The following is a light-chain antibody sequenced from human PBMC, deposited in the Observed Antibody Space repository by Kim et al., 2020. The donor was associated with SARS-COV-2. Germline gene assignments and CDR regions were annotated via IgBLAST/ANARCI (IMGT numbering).Light chain of an antibody. J-gene: IGKJ1*01. Sequence: EIVMTQSPPTLSVSPGERVTLSCRASQSVVSSLAWYQQKRGQAPRLLIYGASTRAADIPARFSGSGSGTAFTLTISSLQSEDFAVYYCLQYNNWPRTFGQGTKVDI. CDR2: GAS. V-gene: IGKV3-15*01. CDR3: LQYNNWPRT. CDR1: QSVVSS.